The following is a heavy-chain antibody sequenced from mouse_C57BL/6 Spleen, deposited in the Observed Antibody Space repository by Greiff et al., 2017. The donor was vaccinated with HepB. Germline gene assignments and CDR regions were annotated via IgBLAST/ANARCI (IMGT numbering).Heavy chain of an antibody. Sequence: EVKVVESGPELVKPGDSVKISCKASGYSFTGYFMNWVMQSHGKSLEWIGRINPYNGDTFYNQKFKGKATLTVDKSSSTAHMELRSLTSEDSAVYYCARAYYSNYVDYWGQGTTLTVSS. V-gene: IGHV1-20*01. D-gene: IGHD2-5*01. CDR1: GYSFTGYF. J-gene: IGHJ2*01. CDR2: INPYNGDT. CDR3: ARAYYSNYVDY.